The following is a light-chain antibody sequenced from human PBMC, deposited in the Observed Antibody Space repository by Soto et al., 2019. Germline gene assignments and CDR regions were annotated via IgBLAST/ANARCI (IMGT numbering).Light chain of an antibody. J-gene: IGKJ1*01. CDR2: DAS. Sequence: DIQMTQSPSTLSASVGDRVTITCRASQSINSWVAWFQQKPGKAPQVLIYDASTLESGVPSRFSGSGSGTEFTLTIDSLQPDDVATYYCQRYNAFSQTFGQGTKVEI. V-gene: IGKV1-5*01. CDR3: QRYNAFSQT. CDR1: QSINSW.